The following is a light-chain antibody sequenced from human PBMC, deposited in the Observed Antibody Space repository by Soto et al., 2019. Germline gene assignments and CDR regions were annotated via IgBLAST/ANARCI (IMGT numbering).Light chain of an antibody. CDR2: AAY. CDR3: QQANTFPLT. Sequence: DLQLTQSPSSVSASVGDSVTITCRASQDIRGWLAWYQQKPGKAPTLLIYAAYILQSGVPSRFSGSGSGTDFTLTISSLQPEDFATYYCQQANTFPLTFGGGTKVEI. V-gene: IGKV1-12*01. J-gene: IGKJ4*01. CDR1: QDIRGW.